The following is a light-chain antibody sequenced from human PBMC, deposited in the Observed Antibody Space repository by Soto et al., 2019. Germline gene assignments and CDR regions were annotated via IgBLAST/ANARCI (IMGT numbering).Light chain of an antibody. J-gene: IGLJ3*02. V-gene: IGLV2-14*01. Sequence: QSALTQPPSASGSPGQSVTISCTGTSSVVGAYNLVSWYQQRPGEAPKLIISEVRNRPSGISYRFTGSKSGNTASLTISGLQAEDEADYYCSSYTTTSTLVFGGGTQLTVL. CDR1: SSVVGAYNL. CDR2: EVR. CDR3: SSYTTTSTLV.